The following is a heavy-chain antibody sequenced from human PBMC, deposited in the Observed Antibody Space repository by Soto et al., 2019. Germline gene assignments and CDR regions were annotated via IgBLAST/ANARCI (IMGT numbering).Heavy chain of an antibody. J-gene: IGHJ4*02. D-gene: IGHD6-13*01. CDR1: GYTFTNYA. CDR2: ISAYNGNT. CDR3: ATDLAAAGPFDC. V-gene: IGHV1-18*01. Sequence: QVQLVQSGAEVKKPGASVKVSCKASGYTFTNYAFSWVRQAPGQGLEWMGWISAYNGNTNYPQKLQGRVTMTTDTSTTTAYMELTSLRSDATAVYYCATDLAAAGPFDCWGQGTLVTVSS.